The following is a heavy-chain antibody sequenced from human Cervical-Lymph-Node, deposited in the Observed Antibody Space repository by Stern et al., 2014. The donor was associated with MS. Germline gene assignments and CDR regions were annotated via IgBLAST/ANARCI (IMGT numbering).Heavy chain of an antibody. V-gene: IGHV4-31*03. Sequence: VHLVESGPGLVKPSQTLSLTCTVSGGSINIGDYYWSWIRHLPGKGLEWIGYIYNIGSTSYNPSLKSRVSISVDTSKNQFSLNLNSVTAADTAVYYCAGGTVAGLFDYWGQGTLVTVSS. D-gene: IGHD6-19*01. CDR2: IYNIGST. CDR1: GGSINIGDYY. J-gene: IGHJ4*02. CDR3: AGGTVAGLFDY.